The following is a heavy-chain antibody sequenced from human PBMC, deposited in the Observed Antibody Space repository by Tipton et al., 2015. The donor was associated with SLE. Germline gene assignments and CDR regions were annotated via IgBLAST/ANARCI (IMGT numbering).Heavy chain of an antibody. J-gene: IGHJ4*02. Sequence: SLRLSCTASGFTFGDYAMSWVRQAPGKGLEWVGFIRSKAYGGTTEYAASVKGRFTISRDDSKSIAYLQMNSLKTEDTAVYYCTRDFQGGALDYWGQGTLVTVSS. V-gene: IGHV3-49*04. CDR1: GFTFGDYA. CDR3: TRDFQGGALDY. D-gene: IGHD3-16*01. CDR2: IRSKAYGGTT.